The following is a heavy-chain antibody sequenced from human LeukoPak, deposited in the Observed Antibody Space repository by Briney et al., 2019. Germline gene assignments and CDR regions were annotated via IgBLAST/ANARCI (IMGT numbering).Heavy chain of an antibody. CDR2: IYYSGST. CDR1: GGSISSSSYY. D-gene: IGHD3-22*01. Sequence: SETLSLTCTVSGGSISSSSYYWGWIRQPPGKGLEWIGSIYYSGSTYYNPSLKSRVTISVDTSKNQFSLKLSSVTAADTAVYYCATDSSGYSDYWGQGTLVTVSS. J-gene: IGHJ4*02. V-gene: IGHV4-39*02. CDR3: ATDSSGYSDY.